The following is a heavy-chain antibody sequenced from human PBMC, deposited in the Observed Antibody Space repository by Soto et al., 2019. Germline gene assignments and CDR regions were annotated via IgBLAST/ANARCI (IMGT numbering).Heavy chain of an antibody. D-gene: IGHD1-26*01. J-gene: IGHJ5*02. Sequence: SVKVSCKALGNTFTYRYLHWVRQAPGQALEWMGWITPFNGDVHYSQKFQERVTITRDRSINTAYMRMSGLRSEDTAMYYCASGGAGSGPFTWELPNHWGQGTLVTVSS. CDR1: GNTFTYRY. CDR3: ASGGAGSGPFTWELPNH. V-gene: IGHV1-45*02. CDR2: ITPFNGDV.